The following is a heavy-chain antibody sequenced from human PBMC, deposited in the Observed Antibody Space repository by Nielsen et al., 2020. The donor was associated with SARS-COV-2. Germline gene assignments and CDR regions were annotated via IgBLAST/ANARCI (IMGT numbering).Heavy chain of an antibody. V-gene: IGHV3-30-3*01. Sequence: GESLKISCAASGFTFSSYAMHWVRQAPGKGLEWVAVISYDGSNKYYADSVKGRFTISRDNSKNTLYLQMNSLRAEDTAVYYCATRITIFGVVYYFDYWGQGTLVTVSS. CDR1: GFTFSSYA. D-gene: IGHD3-3*01. J-gene: IGHJ4*02. CDR3: ATRITIFGVVYYFDY. CDR2: ISYDGSNK.